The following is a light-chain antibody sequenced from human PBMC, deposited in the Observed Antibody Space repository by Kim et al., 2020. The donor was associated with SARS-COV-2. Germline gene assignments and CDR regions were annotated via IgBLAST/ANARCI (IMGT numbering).Light chain of an antibody. CDR2: DAS. CDR1: QNVRRNF. CDR3: QQYDTTPLT. J-gene: IGKJ4*01. Sequence: SPGEIAMFSCRASQNVRRNFLAWYQQKAGQAPRLLIYDASFRATGIPDRFSGSGSGTDFTLTISRLEPEDFAVYYWQQYDTTPLTFGGGTRVEIK. V-gene: IGKV3-20*01.